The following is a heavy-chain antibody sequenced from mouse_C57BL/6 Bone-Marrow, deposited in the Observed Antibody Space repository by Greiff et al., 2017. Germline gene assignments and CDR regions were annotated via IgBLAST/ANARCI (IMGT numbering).Heavy chain of an antibody. CDR3: TRHYGSYSFDY. J-gene: IGHJ2*01. CDR1: GFTFSSYA. D-gene: IGHD1-1*01. Sequence: EVKLVESGEGLVKPGGSLKLSCAASGFTFSSYAMSWVRQTPEKRLGWVAYISSGGDYIYYADTVKGRFTISRDNARNTLDLQMSSLKSEDTAMYYCTRHYGSYSFDYWGQGTTPTVSS. CDR2: ISSGGDYI. V-gene: IGHV5-9-1*02.